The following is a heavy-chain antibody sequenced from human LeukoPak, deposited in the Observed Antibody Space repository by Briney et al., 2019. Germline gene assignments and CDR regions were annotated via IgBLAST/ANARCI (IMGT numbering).Heavy chain of an antibody. D-gene: IGHD5-18*01. V-gene: IGHV1-24*01. J-gene: IGHJ4*02. CDR3: ATGYTYDYSLY. CDR2: FDPEDGAR. CDR1: GDTVTGFS. Sequence: ASVKVSCKVSGDTVTGFSIHWVRQAPGHGLEWMGGFDPEDGARIFAQKFQGGVTMTEDTSTDTAYMDLSSLRSEDTAVYYCATGYTYDYSLYWGQGTLVTVSS.